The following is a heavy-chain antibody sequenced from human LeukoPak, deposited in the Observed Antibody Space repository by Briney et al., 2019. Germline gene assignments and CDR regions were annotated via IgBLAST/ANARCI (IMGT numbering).Heavy chain of an antibody. V-gene: IGHV1-18*01. CDR1: GYPFTNYG. D-gene: IGHD6-13*01. J-gene: IGHJ3*02. CDR3: ATDRSWNYDAFDI. CDR2: ISGYNGNT. Sequence: ASVKVSCKASGYPFTNYGTSWVRQAPGQGLEWMGWISGYNGNTNSAQKVQGRVTMTEDTSTDTAYMELSSLRSEDTAVYYCATDRSWNYDAFDIWGQGTMVTVSS.